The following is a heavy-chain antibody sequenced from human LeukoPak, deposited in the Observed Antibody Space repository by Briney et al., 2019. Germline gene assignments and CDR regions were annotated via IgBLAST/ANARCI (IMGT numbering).Heavy chain of an antibody. D-gene: IGHD5-24*01. CDR3: ARDYGDGAVGPDGYNCCWFDP. CDR2: IYTSGST. Sequence: SETLSLTCTVSGGSISSYYWSWIRQPAGKGLEWIGRIYTSGSTNYNPSLKSRVTISVDKSKNQFSLTLSSVTAADTAAYYCARDYGDGAVGPDGYNCCWFDPWGQGTLVTVSS. J-gene: IGHJ5*02. CDR1: GGSISSYY. V-gene: IGHV4-4*07.